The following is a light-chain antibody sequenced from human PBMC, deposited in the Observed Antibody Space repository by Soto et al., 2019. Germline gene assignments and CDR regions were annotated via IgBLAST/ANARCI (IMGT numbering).Light chain of an antibody. CDR3: QQRRNWPPIT. V-gene: IGKV3D-20*02. Sequence: EVVLTQPPGTLSLSPGEGATLSWMASQIVSRGYLAWYQLKPGQPPRLLVYDASTRATGIPDRFSASGSGTDFTLTISSVEPEDFAVYYCQQRRNWPPITFGQGTRLEIK. CDR1: QIVSRGY. CDR2: DAS. J-gene: IGKJ5*01.